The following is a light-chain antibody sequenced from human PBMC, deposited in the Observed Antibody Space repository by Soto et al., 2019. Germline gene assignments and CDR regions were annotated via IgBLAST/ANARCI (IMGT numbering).Light chain of an antibody. J-gene: IGKJ4*01. CDR2: GAS. CDR3: LQDHSYPLT. CDR1: QSVRSN. Sequence: EIVVTQSPATLSVSPGDRVTLSCRASQSVRSNSAWYQQKPGQAPRLLIYGASIRATGIPARFSGSGYGTEFTLTISSLQSEDFAVYYCLQDHSYPLTFGGGTKVEI. V-gene: IGKV3-15*01.